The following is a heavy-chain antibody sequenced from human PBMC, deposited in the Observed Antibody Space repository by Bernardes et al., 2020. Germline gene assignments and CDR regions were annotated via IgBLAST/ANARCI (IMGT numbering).Heavy chain of an antibody. CDR2: MNPNSGNT. CDR1: GYTFTSYD. D-gene: IGHD3-22*01. J-gene: IGHJ4*02. Sequence: ASVKVSCKASGYTFTSYDINWVRQATGQGLEWMGWMNPNSGNTGYAQKFQGRVTMTRNTSISTAYMELSSLRSEDTAVYYCANTFIVVPDPYDYWGQGTLVTVSS. V-gene: IGHV1-8*01. CDR3: ANTFIVVPDPYDY.